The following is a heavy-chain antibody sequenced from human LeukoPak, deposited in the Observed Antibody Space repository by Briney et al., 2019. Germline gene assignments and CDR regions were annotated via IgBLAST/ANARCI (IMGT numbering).Heavy chain of an antibody. CDR3: ARVGSIAAAGTPDY. V-gene: IGHV3-11*06. J-gene: IGHJ4*02. CDR1: GFTFSDYY. Sequence: GGSLRLSCAASGFTFSDYYMSWIRQTPGKGREWVSYISSSSGHTEYADSVKGRFTVSRDNAKNSLFLQLNSLRADDTAVYYCARVGSIAAAGTPDYWGQGTLVTVSS. CDR2: ISSSSGHT. D-gene: IGHD6-13*01.